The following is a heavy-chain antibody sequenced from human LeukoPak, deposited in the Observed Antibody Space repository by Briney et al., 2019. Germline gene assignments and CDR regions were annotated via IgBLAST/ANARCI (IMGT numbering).Heavy chain of an antibody. Sequence: GESLKISCKGSGYSFTSYWIGWVRQMPGKGLERMGIIYPGDSDTRYSPSFQGQVTISADKSISTAYLQWSSLKASDTVMYYCARAYSSSSRYYFDYWGQGTLVTVSS. CDR1: GYSFTSYW. D-gene: IGHD6-6*01. J-gene: IGHJ4*02. CDR3: ARAYSSSSRYYFDY. V-gene: IGHV5-51*01. CDR2: IYPGDSDT.